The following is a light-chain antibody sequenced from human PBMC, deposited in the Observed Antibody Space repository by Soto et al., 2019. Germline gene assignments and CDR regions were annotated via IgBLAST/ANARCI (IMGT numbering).Light chain of an antibody. Sequence: QAVVTQPASVSGSPGQSITISCTGTSSDVGGYNYVSWYQQHPGKAPKLMIYEVSNRPSGVSNRFSGSKSGNTASLTISGLQAEDEADYYCSSYTSSSTPVVFGGGTKLTDL. CDR2: EVS. CDR1: SSDVGGYNY. V-gene: IGLV2-14*01. J-gene: IGLJ2*01. CDR3: SSYTSSSTPVV.